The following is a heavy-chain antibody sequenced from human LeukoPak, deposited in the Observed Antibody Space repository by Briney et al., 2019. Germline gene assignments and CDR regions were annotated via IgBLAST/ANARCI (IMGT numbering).Heavy chain of an antibody. Sequence: KSSETLSLTCTVSGGSISSYYWSWIRQPPGKGLEWIGYIYYSGSTNYNPSLKSRVTISVDTSKNQFPLKLSSVTAADTAVYYCARGPNIVVVTASYWYFDLWGRGTLVTVSS. CDR3: ARGPNIVVVTASYWYFDL. V-gene: IGHV4-59*01. D-gene: IGHD2-21*02. CDR2: IYYSGST. J-gene: IGHJ2*01. CDR1: GGSISSYY.